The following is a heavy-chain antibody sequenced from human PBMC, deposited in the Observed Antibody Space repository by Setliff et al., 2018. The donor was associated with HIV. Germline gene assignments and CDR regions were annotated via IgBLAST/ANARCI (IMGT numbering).Heavy chain of an antibody. CDR2: ISAYNGNT. CDR1: GYTFTGYY. Sequence: ASVKVSCKASGYTFTGYYMHWVRQAPGQGLEWMGWISAYNGNTTYAQKFQGRVTMTRDTSITTAYMDLSRLASDHTAVYYCARVTHTGRGLAYWGQGTLVTVSS. J-gene: IGHJ4*02. CDR3: ARVTHTGRGLAY. D-gene: IGHD2-15*01. V-gene: IGHV1-2*02.